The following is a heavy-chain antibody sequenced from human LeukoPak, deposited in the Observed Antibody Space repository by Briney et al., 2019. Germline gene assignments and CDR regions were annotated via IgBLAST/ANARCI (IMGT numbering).Heavy chain of an antibody. D-gene: IGHD3-10*01. CDR3: ARGAPLLGSARGVAVWFDP. J-gene: IGHJ5*02. CDR2: ISHSGSA. Sequence: KSSETLSLTCAVYGGSFSGYCWSWIRQPPGKGLEWIGEISHSGSANYNPSLKSRVTISADTSKNQFSLNLSSVTAADTAVYYCARGAPLLGSARGVAVWFDPWGQGTLVTVSS. V-gene: IGHV4-34*01. CDR1: GGSFSGYC.